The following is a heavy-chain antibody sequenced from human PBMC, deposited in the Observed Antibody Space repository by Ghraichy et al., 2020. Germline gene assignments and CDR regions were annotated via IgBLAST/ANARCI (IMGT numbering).Heavy chain of an antibody. D-gene: IGHD2-21*02. CDR2: ISAYNGNT. J-gene: IGHJ4*02. CDR3: ASSWGGDPNRGYFDY. CDR1: GYTFTSYG. Sequence: ASVKVSCKASGYTFTSYGISWVRQAPGQGLEWMGWISAYNGNTNYAQKLQGRVTMTTDTSTSTAYMELRSLRSDDTAVYYCASSWGGDPNRGYFDYWGQGTLVTVSS. V-gene: IGHV1-18*01.